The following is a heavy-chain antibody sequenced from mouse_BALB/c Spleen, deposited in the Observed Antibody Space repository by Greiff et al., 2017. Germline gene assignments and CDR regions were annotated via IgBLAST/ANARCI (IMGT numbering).Heavy chain of an antibody. CDR2: ISSGGSYT. CDR3: TRDWEIQGGYAMDY. Sequence: EVKLMESGGGLVKPGGSLKLSCAASGFTFSSYTMSWVRQTPEKRLEWVATISSGGSYTYYPDSVKGRFTISRDNAKNTLYLQMSSLKSEDTAMYYCTRDWEIQGGYAMDYWGQGTSVTVSS. D-gene: IGHD3-2*02. CDR1: GFTFSSYT. V-gene: IGHV5-6-4*01. J-gene: IGHJ4*01.